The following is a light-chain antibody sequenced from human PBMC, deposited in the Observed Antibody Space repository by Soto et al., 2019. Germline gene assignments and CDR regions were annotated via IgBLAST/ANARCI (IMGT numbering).Light chain of an antibody. CDR3: QQSGSSPLT. Sequence: EIVLTQSPATLSLSLGERATLSCRASQSVNSNYLAWYQQKPGQAPRLLIYGASSRATGIPDRFSGSGSGTDFTLTISSLEPEEFAVYYCQQSGSSPLTFGPGTKVDIK. V-gene: IGKV3-20*01. CDR1: QSVNSNY. CDR2: GAS. J-gene: IGKJ3*01.